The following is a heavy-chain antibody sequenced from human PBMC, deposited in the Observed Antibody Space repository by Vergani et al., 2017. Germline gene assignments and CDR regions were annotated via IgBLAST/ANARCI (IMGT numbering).Heavy chain of an antibody. D-gene: IGHD2-2*02. J-gene: IGHJ4*02. CDR2: ISFDGTNE. CDR1: GFALNRHA. Sequence: VQLLESGGGLVQPGGSLRLSCVVSGFALNRHAMYWVRQAPGKGLEWVVGISFDGTNEYYPDLVKGRFTISRDIAKNTLYLQVRSLRLEDTGVYHCVRDRGLCAGGRCYTEAWDYWGQGILVTVSS. CDR3: VRDRGLCAGGRCYTEAWDY. V-gene: IGHV3-30-3*01.